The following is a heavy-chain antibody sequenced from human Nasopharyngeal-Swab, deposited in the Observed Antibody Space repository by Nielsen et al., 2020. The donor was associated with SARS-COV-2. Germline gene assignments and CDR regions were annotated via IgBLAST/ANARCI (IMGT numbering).Heavy chain of an antibody. CDR1: GYSIRSDSY. J-gene: IGHJ4*02. D-gene: IGHD3-9*01. Sequence: SETLSLTCTVSGYSIRSDSYWGWIRQPPGKGLEWIGYMYHSGTTYYNPSLKSRVTISRDTSKNQLSLTLTSVTAADTGVYYCARDVTGYLQCDSWGRESLVTVSS. CDR3: ARDVTGYLQCDS. V-gene: IGHV4-38-2*02. CDR2: MYHSGTT.